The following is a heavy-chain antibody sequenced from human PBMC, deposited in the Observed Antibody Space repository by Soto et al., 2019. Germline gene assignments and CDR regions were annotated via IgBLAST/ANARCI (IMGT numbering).Heavy chain of an antibody. J-gene: IGHJ4*02. V-gene: IGHV3-13*01. D-gene: IGHD6-25*01. Sequence: EVQLVESGGGLVQPGGSLRLSCAASGFTFSSYDMHSVRQATGKGLEWVSAIGTAGDAYYPGSVKGRFTISRENAKNSLYLQMNSLRAGDTAVYYCARSSGTEPFDYWGQGTLVTVSS. CDR2: IGTAGDA. CDR1: GFTFSSYD. CDR3: ARSSGTEPFDY.